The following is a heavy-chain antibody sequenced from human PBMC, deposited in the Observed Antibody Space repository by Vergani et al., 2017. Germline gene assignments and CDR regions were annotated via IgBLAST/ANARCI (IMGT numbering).Heavy chain of an antibody. CDR1: GFTFSSYG. J-gene: IGHJ3*02. CDR2: IRYDGSNK. Sequence: QVQLVESGGGVVQPGGSLRLSCAASGFTFSSYGMHWVRQAPGKGLEWVAFIRYDGSNKYYADSVKGRFTISRDNSKNTLYLQMNSLRAEDTAVYYCAKEGYVDYFVHAFDIWGQGTMVTVSS. D-gene: IGHD4-17*01. CDR3: AKEGYVDYFVHAFDI. V-gene: IGHV3-30*02.